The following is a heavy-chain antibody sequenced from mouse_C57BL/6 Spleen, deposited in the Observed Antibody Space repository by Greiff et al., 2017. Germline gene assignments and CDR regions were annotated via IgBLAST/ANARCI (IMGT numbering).Heavy chain of an antibody. J-gene: IGHJ1*03. V-gene: IGHV3-6*01. D-gene: IGHD1-1*01. CDR2: ISYDGSN. Sequence: ESGPGLVKPSQSLSLTCSVTGYSITSGYYWNWIRQFPGNKLEWMGYISYDGSNNYNPSLKNRISITRDTSKNQFFLKLNSVTTEDTATYYCARGKEDYYGSSLWYFDVWGTGTTVTVSS. CDR3: ARGKEDYYGSSLWYFDV. CDR1: GYSITSGYY.